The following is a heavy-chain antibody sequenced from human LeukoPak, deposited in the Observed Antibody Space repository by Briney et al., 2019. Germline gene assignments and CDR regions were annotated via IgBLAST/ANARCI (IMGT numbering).Heavy chain of an antibody. V-gene: IGHV3-9*01. CDR1: GFTFDDYA. CDR2: ISWNSGSI. Sequence: PGGSLRLSGAASGFTFDDYAMHWVRQAPGKGLEWVSGISWNSGSIGYADSVKGRFTISRGNAKNSLYLQMNSLRAEDTALYYCAKTTVTTWGDYFDYWGQGTLVTVSS. CDR3: AKTTVTTWGDYFDY. D-gene: IGHD4-17*01. J-gene: IGHJ4*02.